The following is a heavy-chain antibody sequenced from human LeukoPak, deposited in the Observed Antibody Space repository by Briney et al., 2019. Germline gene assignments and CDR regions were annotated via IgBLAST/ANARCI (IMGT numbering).Heavy chain of an antibody. Sequence: ASVNVSCKASGYTFTGYYMHWVRQAPGQGLEWMGWINPNSGGTNYAQKFQGRVTMTRDTSISTAYMELSRLRSDDTAVYYCARLGRIYQLLFFDYWGQGTLVTVSS. V-gene: IGHV1-2*02. D-gene: IGHD2-2*01. J-gene: IGHJ4*02. CDR3: ARLGRIYQLLFFDY. CDR2: INPNSGGT. CDR1: GYTFTGYY.